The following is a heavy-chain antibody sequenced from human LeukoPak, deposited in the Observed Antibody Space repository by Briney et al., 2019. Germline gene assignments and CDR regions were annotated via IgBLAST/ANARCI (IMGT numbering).Heavy chain of an antibody. CDR1: GGSISSSSYY. J-gene: IGHJ3*02. V-gene: IGHV4-39*01. Sequence: SETLSLTCTVSGGSISSSSYYWGWIRQPPGKGLEWIGSIYYSGSTYYNPSLKSRVTISVDTSKNQFSLKLSSVTAADTAVYYCARVPADTDAFDIWGQGTMVTVSS. CDR3: ARVPADTDAFDI. D-gene: IGHD3-16*01. CDR2: IYYSGST.